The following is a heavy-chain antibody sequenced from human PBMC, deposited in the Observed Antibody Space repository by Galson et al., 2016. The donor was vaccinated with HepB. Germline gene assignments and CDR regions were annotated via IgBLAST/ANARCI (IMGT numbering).Heavy chain of an antibody. CDR1: GFTFSSYV. CDR2: IVGSGGTT. J-gene: IGHJ4*02. D-gene: IGHD5-18*01. V-gene: IGHV3-23*01. CDR3: ASQQLWPSFDY. Sequence: SLRLSCAASGFTFSSYVMSWVRQAPGQGLEWVSGIVGSGGTTYYAESVQGRFIVSRGNSKNILHLQMDSLRVEDTAIYYCASQQLWPSFDYWGQGILVTVSS.